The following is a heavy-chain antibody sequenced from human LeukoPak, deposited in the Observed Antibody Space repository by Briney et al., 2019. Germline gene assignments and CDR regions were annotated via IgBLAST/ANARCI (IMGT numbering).Heavy chain of an antibody. CDR2: LASDERKK. D-gene: IGHD1-26*01. CDR3: ARAGRSADSGTTYYDYFDY. J-gene: IGHJ4*02. CDR1: GFTFSDYP. Sequence: PGGSLRLSCVAYGFTFSDYPIHWVRQAPGKGLEWVAVLASDERKKYYADSVKGRFTISRDNSKNSLFLQMSTLRPEDTAVYYCARAGRSADSGTTYYDYFDYWGQGAQVTVSS. V-gene: IGHV3-30*04.